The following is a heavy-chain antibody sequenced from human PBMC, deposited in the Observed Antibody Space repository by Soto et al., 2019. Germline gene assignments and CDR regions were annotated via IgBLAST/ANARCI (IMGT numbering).Heavy chain of an antibody. CDR1: GFTFSSYA. CDR2: TSGSGGST. D-gene: IGHD3-9*01. V-gene: IGHV3-23*01. J-gene: IGHJ4*02. Sequence: EVQLLESGGGLVQPGGSLRLSCAASGFTFSSYAMNWVRQAPGKGLEWVSSTSGSGGSTYYADSVKGRFTISRDNSKNTLYLQMTSLRAEDTAIYYCTIQYFDWCLRCFDYWGQGTLVTVSS. CDR3: TIQYFDWCLRCFDY.